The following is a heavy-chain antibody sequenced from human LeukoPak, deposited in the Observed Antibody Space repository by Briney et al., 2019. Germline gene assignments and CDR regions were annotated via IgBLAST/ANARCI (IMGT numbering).Heavy chain of an antibody. D-gene: IGHD3-10*01. CDR2: IIPIFGTA. J-gene: IGHJ5*02. CDR1: GGTFSSFA. Sequence: SVKVSCKASGGTFSSFAISWVRQAPGQGLEWMGGIIPIFGTANYAQKFQGRVTITTDESTSTAYMELSSLRSEDTAVYYCARDQDSHASGGSGSFLGFDPWGQGTLVTVSS. V-gene: IGHV1-69*05. CDR3: ARDQDSHASGGSGSFLGFDP.